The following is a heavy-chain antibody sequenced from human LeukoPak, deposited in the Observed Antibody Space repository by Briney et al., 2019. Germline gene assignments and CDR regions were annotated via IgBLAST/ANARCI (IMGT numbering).Heavy chain of an antibody. CDR1: GYTFTGYY. J-gene: IGHJ6*03. D-gene: IGHD5-18*01. CDR2: INPNSGGT. Sequence: ASVKVSCKASGYTFTGYYMHWVRQAPGQGLEWMGWINPNSGGTNYAQKFQGRVTMTRDTSISTAYMELSRLRSEDTAVYYCARAGYSYGYSYNYYLDVWGKGTTVTVSS. V-gene: IGHV1-2*02. CDR3: ARAGYSYGYSYNYYLDV.